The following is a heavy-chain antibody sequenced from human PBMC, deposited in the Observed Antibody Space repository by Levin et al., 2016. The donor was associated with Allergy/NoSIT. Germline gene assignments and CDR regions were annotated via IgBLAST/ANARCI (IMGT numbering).Heavy chain of an antibody. CDR2: IHPSSGST. CDR1: GGSISSYY. V-gene: IGHV4-59*01. Sequence: SETLSLTCTVSGGSISSYYWSWIRQPPGKGLEWIGYIHPSSGSTDYNPSLKSRITISADTSKNQIFLKLSSVTAADRAVYYCARAEVYAIGLFVDWGQGTQLTVSS. J-gene: IGHJ4*02. CDR3: ARAEVYAIGLFVD. D-gene: IGHD2-8*01.